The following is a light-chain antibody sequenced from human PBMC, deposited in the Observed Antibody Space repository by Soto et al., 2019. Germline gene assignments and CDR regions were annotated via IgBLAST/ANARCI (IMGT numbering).Light chain of an antibody. CDR2: DVS. CDR1: SSDVGGYNY. Sequence: QSVLTQPASVSGSPGQSITISCTGTSSDVGGYNYVSWYQHHPGKAPKLMIYDVSNRPSGVSNRFSGSKSGNTASLTISGLQAEDEADYYCSSYRRGSTYVFGTGTEVNVL. V-gene: IGLV2-14*03. CDR3: SSYRRGSTYV. J-gene: IGLJ1*01.